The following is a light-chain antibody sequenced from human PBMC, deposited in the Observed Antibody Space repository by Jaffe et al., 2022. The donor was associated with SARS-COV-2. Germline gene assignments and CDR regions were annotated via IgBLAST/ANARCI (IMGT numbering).Light chain of an antibody. J-gene: IGLJ2*01. V-gene: IGLV1-44*01. CDR3: AAWDDSLTGVL. Sequence: QSVLTQPPSASGTPGQRVTISCSGASSNIERNAVSWYQQLPGTAPRVLIHSNSQRPSGVPDRFSGSKSGTSASLAISGLQSEDEADYYCAAWDDSLTGVLFGGGTKLTVL. CDR2: SNS. CDR1: SSNIERNA.